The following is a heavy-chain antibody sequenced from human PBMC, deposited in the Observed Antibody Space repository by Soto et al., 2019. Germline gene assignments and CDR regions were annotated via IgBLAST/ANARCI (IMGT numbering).Heavy chain of an antibody. Sequence: PGGSLRLSCAASGFTFSSYGMHWVRQAPGKGLEWVAVIWYDGSNKYYAESVKGRFTISRDNSKNTLYLQMNSLRAEDTVVYYCARENPVSRGYSYVLRYYYNGMDVWGQGTTVTGS. J-gene: IGHJ6*02. D-gene: IGHD5-18*01. CDR1: GFTFSSYG. V-gene: IGHV3-33*01. CDR3: ARENPVSRGYSYVLRYYYNGMDV. CDR2: IWYDGSNK.